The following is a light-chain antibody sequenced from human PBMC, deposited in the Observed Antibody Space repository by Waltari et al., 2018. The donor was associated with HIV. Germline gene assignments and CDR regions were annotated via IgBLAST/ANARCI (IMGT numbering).Light chain of an antibody. V-gene: IGLV2-14*01. Sequence: QSALTQPESVSGSPGQSITISCTGPSSDVGDYYVSWYQPHTGKAPKLIIYEVSNRPSGVSYRFSGSKSGNTATLTISGLLAEDEADYFCSSYISSATPEFGGGTRLTVL. J-gene: IGLJ3*02. CDR3: SSYISSATPE. CDR1: SSDVGDYY. CDR2: EVS.